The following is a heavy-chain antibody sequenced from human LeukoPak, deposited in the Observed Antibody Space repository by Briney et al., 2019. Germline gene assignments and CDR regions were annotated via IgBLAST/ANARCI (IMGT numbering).Heavy chain of an antibody. J-gene: IGHJ4*02. D-gene: IGHD3-16*02. V-gene: IGHV3-23*01. CDR2: ISGSGGST. CDR3: AKDLIAIHWYFDY. CDR1: GFTFSSYG. Sequence: TGGSLRLSCAASGFTFSSYGMSWVRQAPGKGLEWVSAISGSGGSTYYADSVKGRFTISRDNSKNTLYLQMNSLRAEDTAVYYCAKDLIAIHWYFDYWGQGTLVTVSS.